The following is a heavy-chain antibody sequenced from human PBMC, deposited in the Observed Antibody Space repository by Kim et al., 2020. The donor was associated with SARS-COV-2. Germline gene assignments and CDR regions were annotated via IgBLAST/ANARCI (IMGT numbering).Heavy chain of an antibody. Sequence: GGSLRLSCTASGFTFTGYAMNWVRQAPGKGLEWVSSIYGSDGKKYYVDSVKGRFTISRDNSKNTLYLQMSTLRADDTAVYYCMKGGFGWGWDHWGQGTLV. CDR2: IYGSDGKK. J-gene: IGHJ4*02. V-gene: IGHV3-23*01. CDR1: GFTFTGYA. D-gene: IGHD3-16*01. CDR3: MKGGFGWGWDH.